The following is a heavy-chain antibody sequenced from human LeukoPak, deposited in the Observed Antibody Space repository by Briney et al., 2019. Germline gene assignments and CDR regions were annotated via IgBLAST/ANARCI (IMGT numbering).Heavy chain of an antibody. V-gene: IGHV4-4*07. Sequence: SETLSLTCTVSGGAISGYYWSWIRQPAGKGLEWLGRVYSSGSTKYNPSLESRVTMSVDTSKNQFSLKLNFVTAADTAVDYCARVGSGYDFFDYWGQGTLVTVSS. D-gene: IGHD3/OR15-3a*01. CDR3: ARVGSGYDFFDY. CDR1: GGAISGYY. J-gene: IGHJ4*02. CDR2: VYSSGST.